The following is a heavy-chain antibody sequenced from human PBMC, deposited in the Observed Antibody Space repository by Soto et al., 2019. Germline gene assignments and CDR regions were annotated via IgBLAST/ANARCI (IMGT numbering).Heavy chain of an antibody. CDR1: GGSISSYY. Sequence: QVQLQESSRGLVKPSETLSLTCTVSGGSISSYYWSWIRQPPGKGLEWIGYIYYSGSTNYNPSLKSRVTISVDTSKNQFSLKLSSVTAADTAVYYCARPHGGSSGWDNWFDPWGQGTLVTVSS. CDR3: ARPHGGSSGWDNWFDP. CDR2: IYYSGST. D-gene: IGHD6-25*01. V-gene: IGHV4-59*01. J-gene: IGHJ5*02.